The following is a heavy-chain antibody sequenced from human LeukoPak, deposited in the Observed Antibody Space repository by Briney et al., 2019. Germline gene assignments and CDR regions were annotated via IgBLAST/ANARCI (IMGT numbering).Heavy chain of an antibody. CDR1: GFTSSSYE. CDR2: ISSSGSTI. CDR3: ARETYYYGSGSYNDY. J-gene: IGHJ4*02. D-gene: IGHD3-10*01. Sequence: GGSLRLSCAASGFTSSSYEMNWVRQAPGKGLEWVSYISSSGSTIYYADSVKGRFTISRDNAKNSLYLQMNSLRAEDTAVYYCARETYYYGSGSYNDYWGQGTLVTVSS. V-gene: IGHV3-48*03.